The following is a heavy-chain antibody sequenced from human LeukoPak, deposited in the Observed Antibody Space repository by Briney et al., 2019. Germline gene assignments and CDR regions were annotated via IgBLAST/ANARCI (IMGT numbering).Heavy chain of an antibody. Sequence: GGSLRLSCAASGFTFSNAWMSWVRQAPGKGLDWVGRIKSKTDGGATDYAAPVKGRFTISRDDSKNTLYLQMNSLKTEDTAVYYCTTVEYGSGSYYFDYWGQGTLVTVSS. J-gene: IGHJ4*02. V-gene: IGHV3-15*01. D-gene: IGHD3-10*01. CDR1: GFTFSNAW. CDR2: IKSKTDGGAT. CDR3: TTVEYGSGSYYFDY.